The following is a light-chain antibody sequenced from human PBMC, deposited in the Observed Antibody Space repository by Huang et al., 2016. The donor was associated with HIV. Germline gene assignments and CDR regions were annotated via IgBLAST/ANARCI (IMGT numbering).Light chain of an antibody. CDR2: GSS. V-gene: IGKV3-15*01. CDR3: HQYNNWLLS. CDR1: RTGSTN. Sequence: IVMTQSPATLSVSPGERVTLSCRANRTGSTNLAWYQQRPGQAPRLLIYGSSTRAPGVPARFSGSGSGTDFSLTISSLQSEDFALYYCHQYNNWLLSFGGGT. J-gene: IGKJ4*01.